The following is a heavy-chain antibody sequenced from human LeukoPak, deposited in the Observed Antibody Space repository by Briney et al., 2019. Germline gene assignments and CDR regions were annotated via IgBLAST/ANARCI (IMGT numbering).Heavy chain of an antibody. CDR1: GFPLSSYA. CDR3: TSLEETWNDQPFDL. V-gene: IGHV3-73*01. J-gene: IGHJ2*01. Sequence: GGSLRLSCAAFGFPLSSYAMSWVRQASGKGLEWVGRIRSKANSYATAYTASVKGRFTISRDDSKNTAYLQMNSLKTEDTDVYYCTSLEETWNDQPFDLWSRRTLVTVS. CDR2: IRSKANSYAT. D-gene: IGHD1-1*01.